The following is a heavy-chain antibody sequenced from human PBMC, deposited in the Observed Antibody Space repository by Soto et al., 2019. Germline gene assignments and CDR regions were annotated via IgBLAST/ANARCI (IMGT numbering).Heavy chain of an antibody. CDR2: ISSSSSYI. Sequence: GGSLRLSCAASGFTFSSYSMNWVRQAPGKGLEWVSSISSSSSYIYYADSVKGRFTISRDNAKNSLYLQMNSLRAEDTAVYYCARDSPTHIVATRGGLDYYYYMDVWGKGTTVTVSS. D-gene: IGHD5-12*01. J-gene: IGHJ6*03. CDR3: ARDSPTHIVATRGGLDYYYYMDV. V-gene: IGHV3-21*01. CDR1: GFTFSSYS.